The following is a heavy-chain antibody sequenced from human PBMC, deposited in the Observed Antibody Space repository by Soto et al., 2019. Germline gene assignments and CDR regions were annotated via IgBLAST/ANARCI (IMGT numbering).Heavy chain of an antibody. V-gene: IGHV3-23*01. Sequence: PGGSLRLSCAASGFTFSSYVMCWVRQAPGKGLEWVSAISGSGGSTYYADSVKGRFTISRDNSKNTLYLQMNSLRAEDTAVYYFANLPYSGYDPFDSLGQATLVTVSS. CDR2: ISGSGGST. CDR3: ANLPYSGYDPFDS. D-gene: IGHD5-12*01. J-gene: IGHJ4*02. CDR1: GFTFSSYV.